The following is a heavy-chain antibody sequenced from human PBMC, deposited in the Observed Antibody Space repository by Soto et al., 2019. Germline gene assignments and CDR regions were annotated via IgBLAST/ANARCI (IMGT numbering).Heavy chain of an antibody. J-gene: IGHJ5*02. D-gene: IGHD2-15*01. CDR1: GGSISSYY. CDR2: IYYSGST. CDR3: ARDPTYRCSGGSCIDWFDP. V-gene: IGHV4-59*01. Sequence: PSETLSLTCTVSGGSISSYYRSWIRQPPGKGLEWIGYIYYSGSTNYNPSLKSRVTISVDTSKNQFSLKLSSVTAADTAVYYCARDPTYRCSGGSCIDWFDPWGQGTLVTVSS.